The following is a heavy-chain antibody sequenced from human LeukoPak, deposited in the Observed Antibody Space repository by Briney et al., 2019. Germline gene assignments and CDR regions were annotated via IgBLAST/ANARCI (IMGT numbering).Heavy chain of an antibody. V-gene: IGHV4-59*01. CDR1: GGSISSYY. CDR2: IYYSGST. D-gene: IGHD3-3*01. J-gene: IGHJ4*02. Sequence: SETLSLTCTVSGGSISSYYWSWIRQPPGKGLEWIGYIYYSGSTNYNPSLKSRVTISVDTSKNQFSLKLSSVTAADTAVYYCAGADYDFWSGYSAFDYWGQGTLVTVSS. CDR3: AGADYDFWSGYSAFDY.